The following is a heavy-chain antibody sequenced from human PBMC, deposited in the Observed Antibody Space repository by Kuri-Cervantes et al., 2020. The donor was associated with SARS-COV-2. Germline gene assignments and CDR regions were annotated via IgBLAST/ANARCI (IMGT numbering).Heavy chain of an antibody. CDR3: ARQGYCSGGSCYSGAMDV. CDR2: ISSSGGIYM. Sequence: GGSLRLSCAASGFTFSDYYMSWIRQAPGEGLEWVSYISSSGGIYMQYADSVKGRFTISRDNAKKSLYLEMNSLRAEDTAVYYCARQGYCSGGSCYSGAMDVWGQGTTVTVSS. V-gene: IGHV3-11*01. D-gene: IGHD2-15*01. CDR1: GFTFSDYY. J-gene: IGHJ6*02.